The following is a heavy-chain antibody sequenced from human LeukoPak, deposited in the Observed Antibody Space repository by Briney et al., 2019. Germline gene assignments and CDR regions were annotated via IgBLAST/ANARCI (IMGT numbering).Heavy chain of an antibody. J-gene: IGHJ4*02. CDR2: ISYDGSNK. Sequence: GGSLRLSCAASGFTFSSYGMHWVRQAPGKGLEWVAVISYDGSNKYYADSVKGRFTISRDNSKNTLYLQMNSLRAEDTAVYYCAKDPAAAGTFYFDFWGQGTRVTVSS. CDR3: AKDPAAAGTFYFDF. D-gene: IGHD6-13*01. V-gene: IGHV3-30*18. CDR1: GFTFSSYG.